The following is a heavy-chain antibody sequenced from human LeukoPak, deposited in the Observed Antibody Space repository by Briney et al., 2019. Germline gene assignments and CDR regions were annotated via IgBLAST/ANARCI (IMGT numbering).Heavy chain of an antibody. CDR1: GGTFSSYA. Sequence: ASVKASCKASGGTFSSYAISWVRQAPGQGLEWMGGTIPIFGTANYAQKFQGRVTITADESTSTAYMELSSLRSEDTAVYYCARAHDDSSGFGVGAFDIWGQGTMVTVSS. V-gene: IGHV1-69*13. J-gene: IGHJ3*02. CDR3: ARAHDDSSGFGVGAFDI. D-gene: IGHD3-22*01. CDR2: TIPIFGTA.